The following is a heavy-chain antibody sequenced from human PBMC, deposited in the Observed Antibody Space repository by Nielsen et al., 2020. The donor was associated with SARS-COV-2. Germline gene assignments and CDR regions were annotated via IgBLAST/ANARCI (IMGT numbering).Heavy chain of an antibody. Sequence: GVLKISCAASGFTFNNYAMSWVRQAPGKGLEWVSAISGSGGTTYYAVSVKGRFTISRDNSKNTLYLQMNSLRAEDTAVYYCAKDSHPSRYSYGDYWGQGTLVTVSS. CDR2: ISGSGGTT. J-gene: IGHJ4*02. V-gene: IGHV3-23*01. CDR1: GFTFNNYA. CDR3: AKDSHPSRYSYGDY. D-gene: IGHD5-18*01.